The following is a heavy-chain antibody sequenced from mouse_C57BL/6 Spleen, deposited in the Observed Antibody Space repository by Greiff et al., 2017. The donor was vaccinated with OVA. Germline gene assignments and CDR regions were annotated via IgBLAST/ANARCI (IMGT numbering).Heavy chain of an antibody. Sequence: VQLQQPGAELVRPGSSVKLSCKASGYTFTSYWMHWVKQRPLQGLEWIGNIDPSDSDTHYNQKFKDKATLTVDKSSTTAYMQLSILTSKDSAVYYCAREGTTVVATPDYAMDYWGQGTSVTVSS. D-gene: IGHD1-1*01. CDR3: AREGTTVVATPDYAMDY. V-gene: IGHV1-52*01. J-gene: IGHJ4*01. CDR1: GYTFTSYW. CDR2: IDPSDSDT.